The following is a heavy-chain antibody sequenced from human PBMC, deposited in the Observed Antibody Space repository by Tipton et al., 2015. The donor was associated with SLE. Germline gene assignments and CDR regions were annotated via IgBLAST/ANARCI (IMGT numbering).Heavy chain of an antibody. D-gene: IGHD2/OR15-2a*01. CDR1: GGSIRSSRHF. CDR2: LYYSGNT. CDR3: ARSSSVRTLLWPTFAY. V-gene: IGHV4-39*02. Sequence: TLSLTCTVSGGSIRSSRHFWGWIRQPPGKGLEWIGVLYYSGNTYYNPSLRSRLTISVDTSENHFSLNLNSVTAADTAVYFCARSSSVRTLLWPTFAYWGQGTLVTVSS. J-gene: IGHJ4*02.